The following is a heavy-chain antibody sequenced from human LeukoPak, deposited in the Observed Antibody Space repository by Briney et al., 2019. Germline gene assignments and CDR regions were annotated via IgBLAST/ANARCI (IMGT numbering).Heavy chain of an antibody. V-gene: IGHV3-23*01. CDR2: ISGSGGST. CDR1: GFTFSSYG. Sequence: ESGGSLRLSCAASGFTFSSYGMSWVRQAPGKGLEWVSAISGSGGSTYYADSVKGRFTISRDNSKNTLYLQMNSLRAEDTAVYYCAKVLVGATLDYWGQGTLVTVSS. J-gene: IGHJ4*02. CDR3: AKVLVGATLDY. D-gene: IGHD1-26*01.